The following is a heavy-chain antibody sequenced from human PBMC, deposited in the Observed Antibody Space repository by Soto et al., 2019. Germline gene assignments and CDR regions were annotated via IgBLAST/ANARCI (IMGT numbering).Heavy chain of an antibody. V-gene: IGHV4-59*08. J-gene: IGHJ6*02. CDR3: AIHSPPFLSGSGPLDV. D-gene: IGHD3-10*01. CDR2: IYSSGST. CDR1: CGSISNSY. Sequence: SETLSLTCTVPCGSISNSYWSWLRQTPGKGLEWIGYIYSSGSTNYTLSLNSRVTISVDTSKNQFSLKLSSLIAADTAVYYCAIHSPPFLSGSGPLDVWGQGTTVTVS.